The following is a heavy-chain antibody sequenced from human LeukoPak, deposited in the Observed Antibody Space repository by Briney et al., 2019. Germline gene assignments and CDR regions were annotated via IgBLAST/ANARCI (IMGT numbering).Heavy chain of an antibody. Sequence: ASVNVSCQASGYTFTSYGISWVRQAAGQGLEGMGWISAYNGNTNYAQKLQGRVTMTTDTSTSTAYMELRSLRSDDTALYYCARTTLGRHFQHWGQGTLVTVSS. D-gene: IGHD7-27*01. CDR1: GYTFTSYG. CDR2: ISAYNGNT. CDR3: ARTTLGRHFQH. J-gene: IGHJ1*01. V-gene: IGHV1-18*01.